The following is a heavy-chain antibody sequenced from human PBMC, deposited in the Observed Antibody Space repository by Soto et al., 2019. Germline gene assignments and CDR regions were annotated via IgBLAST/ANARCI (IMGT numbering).Heavy chain of an antibody. V-gene: IGHV4-34*01. CDR3: ARGPPTVVTSRNFDC. Sequence: SETLSLTCAVYGGSFRGYYWSWIRQPPGKGLEWIGEINHSGSTNYNPSLKSRVTISVDTSKNQFSLKLSSVTAADTAVYYCARGPPTVVTSRNFDCWGQGTLVTVSS. CDR2: INHSGST. D-gene: IGHD4-17*01. CDR1: GGSFRGYY. J-gene: IGHJ4*02.